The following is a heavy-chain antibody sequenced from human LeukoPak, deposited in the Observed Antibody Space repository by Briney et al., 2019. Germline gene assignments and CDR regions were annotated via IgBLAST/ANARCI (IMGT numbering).Heavy chain of an antibody. V-gene: IGHV3-23*01. J-gene: IGHJ4*02. D-gene: IGHD1-26*01. CDR3: AKEEYSGSLLTLDY. CDR1: GFTFSSYG. CDR2: ISGSDGST. Sequence: GGSLRLSCAASGFTFSSYGMSWVRQAPGKGLEWVSAISGSDGSTYYADSVKGRFTISRDNSKNTLYLQVNGLRAEDTAVYYCAKEEYSGSLLTLDYWGQGTLVTVSS.